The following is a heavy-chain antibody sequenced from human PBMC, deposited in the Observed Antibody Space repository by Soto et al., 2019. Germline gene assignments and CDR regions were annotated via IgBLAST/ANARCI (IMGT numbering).Heavy chain of an antibody. J-gene: IGHJ5*01. CDR1: GFTFSSYA. D-gene: IGHD3-3*01. CDR2: VSFDGSHK. CDR3: AKLVDAVSGYFDF. V-gene: IGHV3-30*18. Sequence: PGGYLRLSCAASGFTFSSYAIHWVRQAPGKGLEWVADVSFDGSHKTYAVPVRGRFTISRDNSKKTVYLQMDSLRAEDTALYYCAKLVDAVSGYFDFWGQGTQVTVSS.